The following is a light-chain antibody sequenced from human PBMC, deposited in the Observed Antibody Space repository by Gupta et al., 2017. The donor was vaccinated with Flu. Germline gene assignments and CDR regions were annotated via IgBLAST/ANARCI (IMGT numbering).Light chain of an antibody. CDR3: QSYDSSLSGV. CDR2: GNS. CDR1: SSNIGAGYD. V-gene: IGLV1-40*01. J-gene: IGLJ3*02. Sequence: QSVLPPPPSVSGAPGQRVTISCTGSSSNIGAGYDVHWYQQLPGTAPNLLIYGNSNRPSGVPDRFSGSKSGTSASLAITGLQAEDEADYYCQSYDSSLSGVFGGGTKLTVL.